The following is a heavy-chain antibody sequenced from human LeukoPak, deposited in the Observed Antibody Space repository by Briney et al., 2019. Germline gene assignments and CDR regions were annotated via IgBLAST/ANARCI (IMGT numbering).Heavy chain of an antibody. J-gene: IGHJ3*02. CDR3: ARARGTMVRGVIIDDAFDI. CDR1: GGIFSSYA. D-gene: IGHD3-10*01. V-gene: IGHV1-69*05. CDR2: ILPIFGTA. Sequence: SVKVSFKASGGIFSSYAISWVGPAAGQGLEWMGGILPIFGTANYAQKFKGRVTITTAESTSTADMELSSLRSEDTAVYYCARARGTMVRGVIIDDAFDIWGQGTMVTVSS.